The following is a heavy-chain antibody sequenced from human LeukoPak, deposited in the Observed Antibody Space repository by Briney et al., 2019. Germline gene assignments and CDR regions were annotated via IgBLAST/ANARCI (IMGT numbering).Heavy chain of an antibody. V-gene: IGHV3-74*01. Sequence: GGSLRLSCAASGFTFSSYWMHWVRQAPGKGLVWVSRINSDGSSTSYADSVKGRFTISRDNAKNTLYLQMNSLRAEDTAAYYCAKAGTGGFYYYMDVWGKGTTVTISS. CDR2: INSDGSST. J-gene: IGHJ6*03. CDR3: AKAGTGGFYYYMDV. D-gene: IGHD1-26*01. CDR1: GFTFSSYW.